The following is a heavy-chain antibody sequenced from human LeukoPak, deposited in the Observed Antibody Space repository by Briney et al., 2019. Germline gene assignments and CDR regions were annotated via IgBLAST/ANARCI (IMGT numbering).Heavy chain of an antibody. Sequence: GGSLRLSCAASGFTFRSYGMHWVRQAPGKGLEWVAFIRYDGSNKYYADSVKGRSTISRDNSKNTLYLQMNSLRAEDTAVYYCAKDGVPSRYFGRNYFDYWGQGTLVTVSS. V-gene: IGHV3-30*02. J-gene: IGHJ4*02. D-gene: IGHD2-8*01. CDR2: IRYDGSNK. CDR3: AKDGVPSRYFGRNYFDY. CDR1: GFTFRSYG.